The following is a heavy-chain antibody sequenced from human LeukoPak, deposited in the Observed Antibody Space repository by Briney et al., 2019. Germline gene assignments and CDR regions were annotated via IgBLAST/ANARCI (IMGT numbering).Heavy chain of an antibody. Sequence: KASETLSLTCSVSGYSISSGFYWGWIRQPPGKGLEWIGSIFHSGSTYYNVSLKSRVTISVDTSKNQFSLKLSSVTAADTAMYYCARANYYDSSGYSRGVFDIWGQGTMVTVSS. V-gene: IGHV4-38-2*02. CDR3: ARANYYDSSGYSRGVFDI. D-gene: IGHD3-22*01. CDR1: GYSISSGFY. J-gene: IGHJ3*02. CDR2: IFHSGST.